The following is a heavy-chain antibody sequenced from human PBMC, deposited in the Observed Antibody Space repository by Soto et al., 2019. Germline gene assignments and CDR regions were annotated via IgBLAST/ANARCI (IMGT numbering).Heavy chain of an antibody. D-gene: IGHD4-4*01. V-gene: IGHV4-4*02. J-gene: IGHJ6*03. CDR1: SGSISSSNW. CDR3: AVTTKWYYYYYMDV. Sequence: QVQLQESGPGLVKPSGTLSLTCAVSSGSISSSNWWSWFRQPPGKGLDWIGAIYHSGSTNYNPSLKCRVTLSVDKCKKQFALKLSSVTAADTAVYYCAVTTKWYYYYYMDVWGKATTVTVSS. CDR2: IYHSGST.